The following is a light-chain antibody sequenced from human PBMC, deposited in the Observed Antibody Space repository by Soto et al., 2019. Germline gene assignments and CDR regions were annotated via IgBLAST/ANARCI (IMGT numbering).Light chain of an antibody. Sequence: EIVMTQSPATLSVSPGERATLSCRASQSVRGDLDWYQQKPGQAPRLLIYGASTRATGIPARFSGSGSGTEFTLTISSLQSEDFAVYYCQQYNNWPSITFGQGTRLEIK. CDR2: GAS. J-gene: IGKJ5*01. CDR3: QQYNNWPSIT. V-gene: IGKV3-15*01. CDR1: QSVRGD.